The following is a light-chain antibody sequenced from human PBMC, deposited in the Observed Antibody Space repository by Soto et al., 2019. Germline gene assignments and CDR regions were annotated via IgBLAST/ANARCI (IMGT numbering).Light chain of an antibody. Sequence: SYELTQPPSVSVSLGQMARITCSGEALPKKYAYWYQQKPGQFPVLVIYKDSERPSGIPERFSGSSSGTIVTLTISGVQAEDEADYYCLSADSSGTSDVVFGGGTKVTVL. V-gene: IGLV3-16*01. CDR3: LSADSSGTSDVV. CDR1: ALPKKY. J-gene: IGLJ2*01. CDR2: KDS.